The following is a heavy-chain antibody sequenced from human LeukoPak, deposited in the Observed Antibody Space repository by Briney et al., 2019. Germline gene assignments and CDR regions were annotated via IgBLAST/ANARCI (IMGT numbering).Heavy chain of an antibody. CDR2: IYYSGRT. D-gene: IGHD4-17*01. J-gene: IGHJ6*03. CDR3: ARDLEEYGEGYYYYYYMDV. Sequence: PSETLSLTCTVSGGSISSSSYYWGWIRQPPGKGLEWIGSIYYSGRTYYNPSLKSRVTISVDTSKNQFSLKLSSVTAADTAVYYCARDLEEYGEGYYYYYYMDVWGKGTTVTVSS. CDR1: GGSISSSSYY. V-gene: IGHV4-39*07.